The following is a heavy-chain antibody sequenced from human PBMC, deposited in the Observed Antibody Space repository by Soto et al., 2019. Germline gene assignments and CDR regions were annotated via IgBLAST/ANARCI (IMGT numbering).Heavy chain of an antibody. V-gene: IGHV3-23*01. CDR1: GFTFSTYD. J-gene: IGHJ4*02. D-gene: IGHD6-13*01. CDR3: AKVLPAAGSEY. Sequence: LRLSCAASGFTFSTYDMTWVRQAPGKGLEWVSGISGSGDSTFYADSVKGRFTISRDNSKSTLDLQMNSLRAEDTAVYYCAKVLPAAGSEYWGQGSLVTVSS. CDR2: ISGSGDST.